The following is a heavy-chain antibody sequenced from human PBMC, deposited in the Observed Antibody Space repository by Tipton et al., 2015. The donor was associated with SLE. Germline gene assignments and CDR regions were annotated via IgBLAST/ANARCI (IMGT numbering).Heavy chain of an antibody. CDR2: ITASGRST. CDR1: GLTFGDYA. V-gene: IGHV3-23*01. CDR3: AKRPVGAVYYFDY. D-gene: IGHD1-26*01. J-gene: IGHJ4*02. Sequence: SLRLSCAVSGLTFGDYAMSWVRQAPGEGLEGVSSITASGRSTFYADTVKGRFTISRDNSQNTLFLQMTSLRAEDTALYYCAKRPVGAVYYFDYWGQGTLVTVSS.